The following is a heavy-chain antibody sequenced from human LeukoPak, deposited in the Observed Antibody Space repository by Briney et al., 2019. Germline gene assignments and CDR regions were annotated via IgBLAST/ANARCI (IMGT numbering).Heavy chain of an antibody. V-gene: IGHV3-30*02. Sequence: GGSLRLSCAASGFTFSSYGMHWVRQAPGKGLEWVAFIRYDGSNKYYADSVKGRFTISRDNSKNTLYLQMNSLRAEDTAVYYCAKDVTDCSSTSCYIDAFDIWGQGTMVTVSS. CDR3: AKDVTDCSSTSCYIDAFDI. CDR2: IRYDGSNK. D-gene: IGHD2-2*02. CDR1: GFTFSSYG. J-gene: IGHJ3*02.